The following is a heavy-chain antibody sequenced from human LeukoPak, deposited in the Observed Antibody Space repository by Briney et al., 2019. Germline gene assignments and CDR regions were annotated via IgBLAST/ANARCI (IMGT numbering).Heavy chain of an antibody. CDR2: IYFSGNT. CDR3: ARGRVRGYCSGGSCYSSAFDY. D-gene: IGHD2-15*01. Sequence: SETLSLTCTVSGGSIRSNSYYWGWIRQPPGKGLEWIGSIYFSGNTYYNPSLKSRVTISVDTSKNQFSLKLSSVTAADTAVYYCARGRVRGYCSGGSCYSSAFDYWGQGTLVTVSS. J-gene: IGHJ4*02. CDR1: GGSIRSNSYY. V-gene: IGHV4-39*01.